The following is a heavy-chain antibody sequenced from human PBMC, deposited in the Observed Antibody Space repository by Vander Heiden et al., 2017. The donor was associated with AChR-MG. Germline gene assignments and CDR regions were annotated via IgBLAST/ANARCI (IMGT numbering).Heavy chain of an antibody. V-gene: IGHV1-69*01. CDR2: IIPIFGTA. D-gene: IGHD6-19*01. Sequence: QLQPAQSGAEVTQPGSPVNVTCTASGCTISSYAISWVRQAPGQGLEWMGGIIPIFGTANYAQKFQGRVTITADESTSTAYMELSSLRSEETAVYYCAKRGMTGAVGINYFDGWGQGTMVTVSS. CDR1: GCTISSYA. J-gene: IGHJ4*03. CDR3: AKRGMTGAVGINYFDG.